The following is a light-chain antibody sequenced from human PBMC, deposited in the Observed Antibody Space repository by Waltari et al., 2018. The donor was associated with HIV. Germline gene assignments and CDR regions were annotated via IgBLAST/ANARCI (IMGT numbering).Light chain of an antibody. CDR2: WAS. V-gene: IGKV4-1*01. J-gene: IGKJ4*01. Sequence: DIVMTQSPDSLAVSLGERATINCKSSQSVLYSSNNKNYLAWYQQKPGQPPKLLIYWASTRESGVPDRVSGSGSGTDFTLTISSLQAEDVAVYYCQQYYSTPLTFVGGTKVEIK. CDR3: QQYYSTPLT. CDR1: QSVLYSSNNKNY.